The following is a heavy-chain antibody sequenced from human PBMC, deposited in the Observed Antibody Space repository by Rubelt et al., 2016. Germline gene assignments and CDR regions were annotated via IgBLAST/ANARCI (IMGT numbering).Heavy chain of an antibody. Sequence: GYTFTGYNMHWVRQAPGQGLEWMGRINPNSGDTNYAQKFQGRVTMTRDTSISTAYMELSRLISDDTAVYYCARAHDYVYRDWGQGTLVTVSS. CDR1: GYTFTGYN. D-gene: IGHD3-16*01. CDR3: ARAHDYVYRD. CDR2: INPNSGDT. V-gene: IGHV1-2*06. J-gene: IGHJ4*02.